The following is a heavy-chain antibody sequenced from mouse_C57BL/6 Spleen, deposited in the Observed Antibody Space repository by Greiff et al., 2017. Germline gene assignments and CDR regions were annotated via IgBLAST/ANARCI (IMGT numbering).Heavy chain of an antibody. D-gene: IGHD2-4*01. V-gene: IGHV3-6*01. CDR1: GYSITSGYY. J-gene: IGHJ4*01. Sequence: VQLKESGPGLVKPSQSLSLTCSVTGYSITSGYYWNWIRQFPGNKLEWMGYISYDGSNNYNPSLKNRISITRDTSKNQFFLKLNSVTTEDTATYYCARERNVDYVYAMDYWGQGTSVTVSS. CDR3: ARERNVDYVYAMDY. CDR2: ISYDGSN.